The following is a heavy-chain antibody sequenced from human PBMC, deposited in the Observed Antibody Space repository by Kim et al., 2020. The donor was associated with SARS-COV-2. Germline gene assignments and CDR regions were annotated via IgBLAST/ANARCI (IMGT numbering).Heavy chain of an antibody. D-gene: IGHD2-2*01. CDR3: ASTSLGAFDI. Sequence: TNFTPSLKSQVTISVDTSKNQFSLKLSSVTAADTAVYYCASTSLGAFDIWGQGTMVTVSS. V-gene: IGHV4-59*01. J-gene: IGHJ3*02. CDR2: T.